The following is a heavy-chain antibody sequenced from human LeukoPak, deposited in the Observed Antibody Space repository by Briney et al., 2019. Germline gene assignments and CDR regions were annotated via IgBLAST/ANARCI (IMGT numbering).Heavy chain of an antibody. J-gene: IGHJ4*02. CDR1: GYTFTGYY. Sequence: ASVKVSCKASGYTFTGYYMHWVRQAPGQGLEWMGWINPNSGGTNYAQKFQRRVTMTRDTSISTAYMELSRLRSDDTAVYYCATSYTSVDILTGYYLDYWGQGTLVTVSS. CDR3: ATSYTSVDILTGYYLDY. D-gene: IGHD3-9*01. CDR2: INPNSGGT. V-gene: IGHV1-2*02.